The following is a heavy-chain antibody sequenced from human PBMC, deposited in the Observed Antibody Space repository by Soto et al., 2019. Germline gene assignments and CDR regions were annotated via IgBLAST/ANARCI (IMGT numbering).Heavy chain of an antibody. V-gene: IGHV3-23*01. J-gene: IGHJ4*02. D-gene: IGHD1-26*01. Sequence: EAQLLESGGGLVQPGGSLRLSCAASGFTFSTYAMSWARQAPGKGLEWVSAISGDGGGRYHADSVKGRFTISRDNSKNTLYLQMNSLRAEDTAVYYCAKIDSGSYSSYWGQGTLVTVSS. CDR2: ISGDGGGR. CDR1: GFTFSTYA. CDR3: AKIDSGSYSSY.